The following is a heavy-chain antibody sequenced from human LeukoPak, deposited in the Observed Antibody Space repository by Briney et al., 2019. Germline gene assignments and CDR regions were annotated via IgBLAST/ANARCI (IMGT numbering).Heavy chain of an antibody. CDR1: GFTVSNNY. J-gene: IGHJ5*02. CDR3: AKGDIPFGQQLAMSWFDP. V-gene: IGHV3-53*05. D-gene: IGHD6-13*01. CDR2: IYSGGST. Sequence: GGPLRLSCAVSGFTVSNNYMTWVRQAPGKGLEWVSFIYSGGSTYYADSVKGRFTISRDNAKNSLYLQMNSLRAEDTALYYCAKGDIPFGQQLAMSWFDPWGQGTLVTVSS.